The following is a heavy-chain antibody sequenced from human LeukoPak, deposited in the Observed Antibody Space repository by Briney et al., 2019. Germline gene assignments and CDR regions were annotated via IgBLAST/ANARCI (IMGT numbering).Heavy chain of an antibody. CDR1: GFTFSSYE. Sequence: GGALRLSCAASGFTFSSYEMNWVRQAPGKGLEWVSYISSSGSTIYYADSVKGRFTISRGNSKNTLYLQMNSLRAEDTAVYYCAKAGEDPQWLVRRDAFDIWGQGTMVTVSS. CDR2: ISSSGSTI. CDR3: AKAGEDPQWLVRRDAFDI. V-gene: IGHV3-48*03. J-gene: IGHJ3*02. D-gene: IGHD6-19*01.